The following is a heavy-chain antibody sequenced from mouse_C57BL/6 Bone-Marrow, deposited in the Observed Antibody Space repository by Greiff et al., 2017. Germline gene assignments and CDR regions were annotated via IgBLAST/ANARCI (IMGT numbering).Heavy chain of an antibody. CDR2: IYPSDSET. D-gene: IGHD4-1*01. V-gene: IGHV1-61*01. Sequence: VQLQQPGAELVRPGSSVKLSCKASCYTFTSYWMDWVKQRPGQGLEWIGNIYPSDSETHYNQKFKDKATLTVDKSSSTAYMQLSSLTSEDSAVYYCARYWDGGDYWGQGTTLTVSS. CDR1: CYTFTSYW. CDR3: ARYWDGGDY. J-gene: IGHJ2*01.